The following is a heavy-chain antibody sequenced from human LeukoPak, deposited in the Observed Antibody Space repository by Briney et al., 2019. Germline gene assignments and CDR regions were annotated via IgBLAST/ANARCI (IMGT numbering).Heavy chain of an antibody. D-gene: IGHD2-21*01. J-gene: IGHJ4*02. CDR3: ARTQNYCGGDCYLFDY. Sequence: SETLSLTCTVSGVSISSYYWSWIRQPPGKGLEWIGYIYYSGSTNYNPSLKSRVTISVDTSKNQFSLKLSSVTAADTAVYYCARTQNYCGGDCYLFDYWGQGTLVTVSS. CDR1: GVSISSYY. V-gene: IGHV4-59*08. CDR2: IYYSGST.